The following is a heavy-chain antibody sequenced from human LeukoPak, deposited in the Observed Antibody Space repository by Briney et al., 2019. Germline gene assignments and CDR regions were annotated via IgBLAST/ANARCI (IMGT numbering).Heavy chain of an antibody. CDR1: GFTVSSSY. CDR2: IKGDGSST. J-gene: IGHJ4*02. Sequence: GGSLRLSCAASGFTVSSSYMYWVRQAPGKGLVWVSRIKGDGSSTSYADSVKGRFTISRDNAKNTLFLQMNSLRAEDTAVYYCVRDGVGAPPFDYWGQGALVTVSS. CDR3: VRDGVGAPPFDY. V-gene: IGHV3-74*01. D-gene: IGHD1-26*01.